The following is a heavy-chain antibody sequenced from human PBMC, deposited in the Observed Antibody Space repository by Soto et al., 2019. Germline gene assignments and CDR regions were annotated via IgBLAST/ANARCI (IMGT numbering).Heavy chain of an antibody. CDR1: GFTVSSNY. V-gene: IGHV3-53*01. D-gene: IGHD3-16*02. Sequence: PRGSLRLSCAASGFTVSSNYMSWVRQAPGKGLEWVSVIYSGGSTYYADSVKGRFTISRDNSKNTLYLQMNSLRAEDTAVYYCARTDKVIVASDIWGQGTMVTVSS. CDR3: ARTDKVIVASDI. CDR2: IYSGGST. J-gene: IGHJ3*02.